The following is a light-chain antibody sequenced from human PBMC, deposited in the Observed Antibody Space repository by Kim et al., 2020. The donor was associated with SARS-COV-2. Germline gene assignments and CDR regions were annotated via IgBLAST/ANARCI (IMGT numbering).Light chain of an antibody. Sequence: ASIGDRVTITCRASQSISVYLNLYQRKPGKAPHLLIYAASDLQTGVPSRFSGSGSGTDFTLTISSLQPEDFATYYCQQTYTAPLYTFGQGTKLEI. CDR2: AAS. V-gene: IGKV1-39*01. CDR3: QQTYTAPLYT. J-gene: IGKJ2*01. CDR1: QSISVY.